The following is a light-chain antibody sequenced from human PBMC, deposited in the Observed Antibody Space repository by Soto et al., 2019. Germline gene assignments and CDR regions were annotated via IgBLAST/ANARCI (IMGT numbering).Light chain of an antibody. J-gene: IGLJ1*01. CDR1: SRDVGGYNY. CDR2: DVS. V-gene: IGLV2-14*01. CDR3: SSYTSSSTLIV. Sequence: QSVLTQPASVSGSPGQAITIYCTGTSRDVGGYNYVSWYQQHPGKAPKLMIYDVSNRPSGVSNRFSGSKSGNTASLTISGLQAEDEADYYCSSYTSSSTLIVVGTGTKLTVL.